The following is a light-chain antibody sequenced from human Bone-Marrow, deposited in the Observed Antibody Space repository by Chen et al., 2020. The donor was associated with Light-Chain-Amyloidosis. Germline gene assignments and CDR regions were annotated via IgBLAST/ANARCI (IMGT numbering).Light chain of an antibody. CDR2: RDT. V-gene: IGLV3-25*03. CDR1: DLPTKY. Sequence: SYELTQPPSVSVSPGQTARITCSGDDLPTKYAYWYQQKPGQAPWLLIHRDTERPSGISERFSGSSSGTTATLTISGVQAEDEADYHCQSADSSGTYEVIFGGGTKLTVL. CDR3: QSADSSGTYEVI. J-gene: IGLJ2*01.